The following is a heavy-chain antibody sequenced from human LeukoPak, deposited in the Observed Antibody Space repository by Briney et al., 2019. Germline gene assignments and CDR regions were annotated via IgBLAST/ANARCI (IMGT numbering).Heavy chain of an antibody. J-gene: IGHJ4*02. Sequence: GGSLRLSCAASGLTFSSYAMHWVRQAPGKGLEWVAVISYDGSNKYYADSVKGRFTISRDNSKNTLYLQMNSLRAEDTAMYYCARVELKLQVDYWGQGTLVTVSS. D-gene: IGHD4-11*01. CDR2: ISYDGSNK. V-gene: IGHV3-30-3*01. CDR1: GLTFSSYA. CDR3: ARVELKLQVDY.